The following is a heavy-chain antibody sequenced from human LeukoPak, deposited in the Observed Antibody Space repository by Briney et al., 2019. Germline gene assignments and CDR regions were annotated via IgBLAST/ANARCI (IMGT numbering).Heavy chain of an antibody. CDR1: DYPISSSNW. Sequence: PSDTLSLTCAVSDYPISSSNWWGWIRQPPGKGLEWIGYIYYSGNTYYNPSLKSRVTMSVDTSKNQFSLKLSSVTAVDTAVYYCARSTRGGYYFDYWGQGTLVTVSS. D-gene: IGHD6-13*01. CDR3: ARSTRGGYYFDY. CDR2: IYYSGNT. V-gene: IGHV4-28*01. J-gene: IGHJ4*02.